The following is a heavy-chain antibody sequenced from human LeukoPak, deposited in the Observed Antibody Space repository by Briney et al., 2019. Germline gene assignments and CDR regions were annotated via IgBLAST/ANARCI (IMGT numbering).Heavy chain of an antibody. Sequence: PGGSLRLSCAGSGFTFNNYGMSWVRQAPGKGLEWVSAIEGSGGTTYFAASVKGRFTISRDNSKNTVYLQMNGLTVDDTAVYYCARAVASVAIFPAYWGQGTLVTVSS. CDR3: ARAVASVAIFPAY. V-gene: IGHV3-23*01. CDR2: IEGSGGTT. J-gene: IGHJ4*02. CDR1: GFTFNNYG. D-gene: IGHD5-12*01.